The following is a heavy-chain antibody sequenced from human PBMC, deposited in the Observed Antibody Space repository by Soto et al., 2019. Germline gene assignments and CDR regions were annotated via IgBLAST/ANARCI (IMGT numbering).Heavy chain of an antibody. CDR3: AKFFVEAGSNSGWPWSFHY. CDR1: GFTFSNYA. V-gene: IGHV3-23*01. J-gene: IGHJ4*02. Sequence: EVQLLESGGGLVQPGRSLRLSCAASGFTFSNYAMSWVRQAPGQGLDWVSAISGSGGTTYYADSVKGRFTISRDNSKKTLFLQMNSVRAEDAAVYYCAKFFVEAGSNSGWPWSFHYWGQGTLVTVSS. D-gene: IGHD6-25*01. CDR2: ISGSGGTT.